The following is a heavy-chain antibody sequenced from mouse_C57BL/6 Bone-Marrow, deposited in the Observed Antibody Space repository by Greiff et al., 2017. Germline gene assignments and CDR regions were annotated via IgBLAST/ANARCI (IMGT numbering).Heavy chain of an antibody. J-gene: IGHJ2*01. D-gene: IGHD1-1*01. CDR3: ARQDYYGSSYESAGYFSY. V-gene: IGHV5-6*01. CDR2: ISSGGSYT. Sequence: EVKLVESGGDLVKPGGSLKLSCAASGFTFSSYGMSWVRQTPDKRLEWVATISSGGSYTYYPDSVKGRFTISRDNAKNTLYLQMSSLKSEDTAMYYCARQDYYGSSYESAGYFSYWGQGTTLTVSS. CDR1: GFTFSSYG.